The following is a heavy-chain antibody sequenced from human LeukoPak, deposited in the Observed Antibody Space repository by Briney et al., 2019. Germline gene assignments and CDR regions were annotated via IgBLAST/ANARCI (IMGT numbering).Heavy chain of an antibody. Sequence: QPGGSLRLSCSASGFTFSSYAMHWVRQAPGKGLECVSALTGDGGRTYYADSVKGRFTISRDNSKNTLYLQMSSLRVEDTAVYYCVKDPFYGGNPLYYFDYWGQGTLVAASS. J-gene: IGHJ4*02. D-gene: IGHD4-23*01. CDR3: VKDPFYGGNPLYYFDY. CDR1: GFTFSSYA. CDR2: LTGDGGRT. V-gene: IGHV3-64D*06.